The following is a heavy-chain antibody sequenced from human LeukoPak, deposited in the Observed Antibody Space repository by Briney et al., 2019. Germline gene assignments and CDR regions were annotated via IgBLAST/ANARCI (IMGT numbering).Heavy chain of an antibody. CDR2: IIPIFGTA. CDR1: GGTFSSYA. Sequence: ASVKVSCKASGGTFSSYAISWVRQAPGQGVEWMGGIIPIFGTANYAQKFQGRVTITADESTSTAYMELSSLRSEDTAVYYCARPNSGSYYYSFDYWGQGTLVTVSS. V-gene: IGHV1-69*01. CDR3: ARPNSGSYYYSFDY. J-gene: IGHJ4*02. D-gene: IGHD1-26*01.